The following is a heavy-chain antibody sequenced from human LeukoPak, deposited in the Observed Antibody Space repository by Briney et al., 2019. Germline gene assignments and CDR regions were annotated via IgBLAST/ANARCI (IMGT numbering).Heavy chain of an antibody. Sequence: PGGSLRLSCTTSTFTFSNYAMSWVRQAPGKGLEWISIISGSGSRTYYVDSVKGRFTISRDNSKNTLYLQMNSLRAEDTAVYYCARAPSCSGGSCYSSYYYGMDVWGQGTTVTVSS. J-gene: IGHJ6*02. CDR2: ISGSGSRT. V-gene: IGHV3-23*01. CDR1: TFTFSNYA. D-gene: IGHD2-15*01. CDR3: ARAPSCSGGSCYSSYYYGMDV.